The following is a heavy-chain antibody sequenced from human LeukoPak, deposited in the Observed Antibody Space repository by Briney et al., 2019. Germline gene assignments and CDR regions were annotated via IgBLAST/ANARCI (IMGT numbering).Heavy chain of an antibody. J-gene: IGHJ3*01. CDR1: GDTFSGQY. CDR3: AKTYGTTYSALNV. V-gene: IGHV1-2*02. Sequence: ASVKVSCKASGDTFSGQYIQWVRQAPGQGLEWMGWINPNSGGTNYAQKFQGRVTMTSDTSISTAFMELSGLISDDTAIYFCAKTYGTTYSALNVWGQGTMVTVS. D-gene: IGHD2/OR15-2a*01. CDR2: INPNSGGT.